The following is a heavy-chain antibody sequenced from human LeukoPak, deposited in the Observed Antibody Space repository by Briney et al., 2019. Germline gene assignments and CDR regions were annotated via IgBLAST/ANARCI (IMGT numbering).Heavy chain of an antibody. J-gene: IGHJ4*02. D-gene: IGHD3-3*01. CDR1: GFSLSTSGVG. CDR2: IYWNDDK. CDR3: AHRTYYDFWSGS. Sequence: SGPTLVNPTQTLTLTCTCSGFSLSTSGVGVGWIRQPPGKPLEWLAMIYWNDDKRYSPTLKSRLTITKDTSKNQVVLTMTNMDPVDTATYYCAHRTYYDFWSGSWGQGTLVTVSS. V-gene: IGHV2-5*01.